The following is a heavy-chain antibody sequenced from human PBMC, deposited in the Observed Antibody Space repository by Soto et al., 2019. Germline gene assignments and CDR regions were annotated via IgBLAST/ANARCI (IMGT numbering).Heavy chain of an antibody. CDR1: GFTFSSYA. Sequence: EVQLLESGGGLVQPGGSLRLSCAASGFTFSSYAMSWVRQAPGTGLEWVSAISGSGGSTYYADSVKGRFTISRDNSNNTLYLQMNSVRAEDTAVYYCAKGSHGCSSISCYGGYYYYGMDVWGQGTTVTVSS. J-gene: IGHJ6*02. D-gene: IGHD2-2*01. CDR2: ISGSGGST. CDR3: AKGSHGCSSISCYGGYYYYGMDV. V-gene: IGHV3-23*01.